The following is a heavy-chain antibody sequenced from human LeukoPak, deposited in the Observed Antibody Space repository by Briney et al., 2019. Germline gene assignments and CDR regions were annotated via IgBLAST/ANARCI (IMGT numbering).Heavy chain of an antibody. CDR3: AKALRIQLWLISYYYYGMDV. CDR2: IGDNGGDT. Sequence: PGGSLRLSCAASGFAFNNYAMTWVRQAPGKGLEWVSAIGDNGGDTKYADSVKGRFTISRDNSKNTLYLQMNSLRAEDTAVYYCAKALRIQLWLISYYYYGMDVWGQGTTVTVSS. CDR1: GFAFNNYA. V-gene: IGHV3-23*01. D-gene: IGHD5-18*01. J-gene: IGHJ6*02.